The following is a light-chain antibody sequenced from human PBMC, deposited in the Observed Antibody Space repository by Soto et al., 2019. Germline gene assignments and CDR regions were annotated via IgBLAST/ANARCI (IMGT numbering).Light chain of an antibody. V-gene: IGKV3-20*01. CDR2: GAS. CDR3: QQYISSVT. J-gene: IGKJ1*01. Sequence: DIVLTQSPGSLSLSPGQRATLSCRASQSVNITFFACYQKQPSQAPRLLLYGASKRDTGLPDRFSGSGSGTDFPLTISRLEHEDVAVYYCQQYISSVTFGQGTKVEI. CDR1: QSVNITF.